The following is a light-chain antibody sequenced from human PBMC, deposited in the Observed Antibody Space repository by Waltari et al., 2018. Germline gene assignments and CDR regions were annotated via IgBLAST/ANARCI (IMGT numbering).Light chain of an antibody. CDR2: GAS. CDR1: QSVSSSY. Sequence: EIVLTQSPGTLSLSPGERATLSCRASQSVSSSYLAWYQQKPGQAPRLLIYGASSRATGIPDRFSGSGSGTDFTLTINRLEPEDFAVYYCHQYDRSPRTFGQGTKVEIK. J-gene: IGKJ1*01. CDR3: HQYDRSPRT. V-gene: IGKV3-20*01.